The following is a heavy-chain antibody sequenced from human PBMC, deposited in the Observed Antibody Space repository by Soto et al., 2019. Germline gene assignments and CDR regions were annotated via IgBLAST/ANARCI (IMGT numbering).Heavy chain of an antibody. V-gene: IGHV4-30-4*01. CDR3: ARNPMTTVTLDY. D-gene: IGHD4-17*01. CDR1: GGSISSGDYY. J-gene: IGHJ4*02. Sequence: SETLSLTCTVSGGSISSGDYYWSWIRQPPGKGLEWIGYIYYSGSTYYNPSLKSRVTISVDTSKNQFSLKLSSVTAADTAVYYCARNPMTTVTLDYWGQGXLVTVSS. CDR2: IYYSGST.